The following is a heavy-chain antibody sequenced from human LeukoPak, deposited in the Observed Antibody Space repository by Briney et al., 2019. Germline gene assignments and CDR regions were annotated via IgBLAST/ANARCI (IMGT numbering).Heavy chain of an antibody. D-gene: IGHD1-26*01. CDR3: ASSGSYLFKDAFDI. J-gene: IGHJ3*02. CDR2: ISSSGSTI. Sequence: GGSLRLSCAASGFTFSSYEMNWVRQAPGKGLEWVSYISSSGSTIYYADSVKGRFTISRDNAKNSLYLQTNSLRAEDTAVYYCASSGSYLFKDAFDIWGQGTMVTVSS. CDR1: GFTFSSYE. V-gene: IGHV3-48*03.